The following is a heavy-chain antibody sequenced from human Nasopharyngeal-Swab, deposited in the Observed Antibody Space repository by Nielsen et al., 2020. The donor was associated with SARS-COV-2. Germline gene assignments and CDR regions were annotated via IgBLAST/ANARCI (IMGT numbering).Heavy chain of an antibody. D-gene: IGHD2-8*01. CDR2: INQDGSEK. J-gene: IGHJ5*02. Sequence: GGSLRLSCAASGLSYTNYWTSWVRQAPGKGLEWVASINQDGSEKYFVDSVKGRFTISRDNAKNSVHLEMNNLRAEDTAVYYCARDSGCFDPWGQGTLVTVSS. CDR1: GLSYTNYW. V-gene: IGHV3-7*01. CDR3: ARDSGCFDP.